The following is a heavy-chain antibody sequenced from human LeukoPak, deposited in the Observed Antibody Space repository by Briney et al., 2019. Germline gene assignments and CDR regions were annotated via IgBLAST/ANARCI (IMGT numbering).Heavy chain of an antibody. CDR3: ARGGVVYYYGMDV. CDR1: GGSISSGDYY. V-gene: IGHV4-30-4*01. Sequence: SETLSLTCTVSGGSISSGDYYWSWIRQPPGKGLEWIGYIYYSGSTYYNPSLKSRVTISVDTSKNQFSLKLSSVTAADTAVYYCARGGVVYYYGMDVWGQGTRSPSP. J-gene: IGHJ6*02. D-gene: IGHD2-21*01. CDR2: IYYSGST.